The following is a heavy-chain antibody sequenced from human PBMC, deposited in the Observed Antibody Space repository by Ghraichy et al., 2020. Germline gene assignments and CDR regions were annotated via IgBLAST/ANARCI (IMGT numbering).Heavy chain of an antibody. CDR3: ARIDWRNNAYGH. CDR1: GFTFSTYW. D-gene: IGHD1-1*01. J-gene: IGHJ4*02. V-gene: IGHV3-7*01. CDR2: IKPDGRVT. Sequence: GGSLRLSCAASGFTFSTYWMSWLRQAPGKGLEWVANIKPDGRVTEYGGPVRGRFTISRDDAKNSVFLQMNSLRAEDTAVYYCARIDWRNNAYGHWGQGILVTVSS.